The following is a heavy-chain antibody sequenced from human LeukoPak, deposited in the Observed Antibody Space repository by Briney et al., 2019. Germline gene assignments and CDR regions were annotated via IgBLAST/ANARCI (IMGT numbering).Heavy chain of an antibody. CDR3: ACWGGGNQGH. D-gene: IGHD4-23*01. J-gene: IGHJ4*02. Sequence: ASVKVSCKASGGTSSSYAISWVRQAPGQGLEWMGRINPNSGDTIYAQNFQGRVTVTRDTSISTAYMELSRLRSDDTAVYYCACWGGGNQGHWGQGTLVTVSS. V-gene: IGHV1-2*06. CDR2: INPNSGDT. CDR1: GGTSSSYA.